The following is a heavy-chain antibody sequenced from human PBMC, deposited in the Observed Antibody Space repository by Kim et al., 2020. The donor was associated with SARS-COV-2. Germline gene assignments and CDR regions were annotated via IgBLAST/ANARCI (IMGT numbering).Heavy chain of an antibody. V-gene: IGHV4-59*08. Sequence: SETLSLTCTVSGGSLSSYHWSWIRQPPGKGLEWVGYAHYSGFTNYNPSLESRVTISLDTSKNQFSLKLTSLTAADTAVYYCSRRQDGRYYFDYWGQGT. CDR3: SRRQDGRYYFDY. J-gene: IGHJ4*02. CDR2: AHYSGFT. CDR1: GGSLSSYH.